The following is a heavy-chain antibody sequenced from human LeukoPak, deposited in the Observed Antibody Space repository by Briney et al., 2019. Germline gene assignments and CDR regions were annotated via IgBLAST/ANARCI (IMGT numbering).Heavy chain of an antibody. D-gene: IGHD5-18*01. J-gene: IGHJ4*02. CDR2: ISSSGSTI. Sequence: PGGSLRLSCAASGFTFSDSYMSWIRQAPGKGLEWVSYISSSGSTIYYADSVKGRFTISRDNAKNSLYLQMNSLRAEDTAVYYCARSRGYSYGYVYYFDYWDQGTLVTVSS. CDR3: ARSRGYSYGYVYYFDY. V-gene: IGHV3-11*04. CDR1: GFTFSDSY.